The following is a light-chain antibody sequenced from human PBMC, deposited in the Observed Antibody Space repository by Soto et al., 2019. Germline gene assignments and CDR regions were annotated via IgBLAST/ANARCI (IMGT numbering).Light chain of an antibody. CDR1: QSISSW. CDR3: QQYNNYSSHT. Sequence: EIQMTQSASTVSASVGDRVTITFRASQSISSWLAWYQQKRGRAPRLLIYDASSLESGVPSRFSGSGYGTEFTLTISSLQHDDFATYYCQQYNNYSSHTFGGGTKV. V-gene: IGKV1-5*01. J-gene: IGKJ4*01. CDR2: DAS.